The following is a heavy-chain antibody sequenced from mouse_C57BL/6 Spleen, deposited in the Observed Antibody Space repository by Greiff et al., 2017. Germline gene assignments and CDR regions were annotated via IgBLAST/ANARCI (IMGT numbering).Heavy chain of an antibody. V-gene: IGHV14-4*01. CDR3: TTVYYASAWFAY. CDR1: GFNIKDDY. Sequence: DVQLQESGAELVRPGASVKLSCTASGFNIKDDYMHWVKQRPEQGLEWIGWIDPENGDTEYASKFQGKATITADTSSNTAYLQLSSLTSEDTAVYYCTTVYYASAWFAYWGQGTLVTVSA. D-gene: IGHD2-1*01. J-gene: IGHJ3*01. CDR2: IDPENGDT.